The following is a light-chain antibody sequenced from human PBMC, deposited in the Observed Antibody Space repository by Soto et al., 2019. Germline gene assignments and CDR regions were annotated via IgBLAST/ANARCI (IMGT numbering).Light chain of an antibody. CDR3: QQRSDWPRT. V-gene: IGKV3-11*01. J-gene: IGKJ2*01. CDR2: DAS. CDR1: QSIGSH. Sequence: EVVLTQSPGTLSVSLGETATLSCRASQSIGSHLSWYQQKPGRAPRLLIYDASTRATGIPARFSGSGSGTDFTLTINSLEPEDFAVYYCQQRSDWPRTFGQGTKLDIK.